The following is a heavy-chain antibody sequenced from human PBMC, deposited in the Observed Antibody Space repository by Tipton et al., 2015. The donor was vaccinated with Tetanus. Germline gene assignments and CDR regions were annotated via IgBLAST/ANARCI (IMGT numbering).Heavy chain of an antibody. J-gene: IGHJ4*02. CDR3: ARANYEFPKKGPFDS. CDR1: GGSLRSGDHY. D-gene: IGHD3-3*01. V-gene: IGHV4-61*08. CDR2: ISASGST. Sequence: GLVKPSETLSLTCTVSGGSLRSGDHYWSWIRQPPGKGLEWLAYISASGSTNSNYSLKSRITISRDTSKNQFSLKLASVTAADTAVYFCARANYEFPKKGPFDSWGQGSLVIVSS.